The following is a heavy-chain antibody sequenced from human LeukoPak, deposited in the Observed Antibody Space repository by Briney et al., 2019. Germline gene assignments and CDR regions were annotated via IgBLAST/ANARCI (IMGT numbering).Heavy chain of an antibody. V-gene: IGHV4-59*02. CDR3: ARGFYDSSGYSNCFDP. CDR1: GDSVSSSY. J-gene: IGHJ5*02. D-gene: IGHD3-22*01. CDR2: IYYTGTT. Sequence: SETLSLTCTVSGDSVSSSYWSWIRQPPGKTLEWIGYIYYTGTTNYNPSLKSRVTMSIDTSKNQFSLNLNSVTAADTAVYYCARGFYDSSGYSNCFDPWGRGTLVTVSS.